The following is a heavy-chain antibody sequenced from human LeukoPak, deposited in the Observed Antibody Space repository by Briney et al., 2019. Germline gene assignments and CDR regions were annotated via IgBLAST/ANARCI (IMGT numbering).Heavy chain of an antibody. Sequence: GGSLRLSCAASGFTFNNYAMTWVRQAPGKGLEWVSTISGSGSTTYYSDSVKGRFTISRDNSKSTLSLQMNSLRVEDTAIYYCAKDKNSGYQLAAEYFHHWGQGTLVTVSS. D-gene: IGHD3-22*01. J-gene: IGHJ1*01. V-gene: IGHV3-23*01. CDR2: ISGSGSTT. CDR1: GFTFNNYA. CDR3: AKDKNSGYQLAAEYFHH.